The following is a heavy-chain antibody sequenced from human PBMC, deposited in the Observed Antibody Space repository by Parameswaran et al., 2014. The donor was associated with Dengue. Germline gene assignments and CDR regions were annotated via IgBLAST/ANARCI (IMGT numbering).Heavy chain of an antibody. V-gene: IGHV3-21*01. Sequence: GLEWVSSISSSSSYIYYADSVKGRFTISRDNAKNSLYLQMNSLRAEDTAVYYCARTFPQDDILTGLDYWGQGTLVTVSS. J-gene: IGHJ4*02. CDR3: ARTFPQDDILTGLDY. D-gene: IGHD3-9*01. CDR2: ISSSSSYI.